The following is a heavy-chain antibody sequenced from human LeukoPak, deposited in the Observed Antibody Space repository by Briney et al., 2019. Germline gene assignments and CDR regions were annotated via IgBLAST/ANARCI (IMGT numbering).Heavy chain of an antibody. D-gene: IGHD1-26*01. V-gene: IGHV1-46*01. CDR2: INPSGGST. CDR1: GYSFSAYY. J-gene: IGHJ4*02. CDR3: ATSGSYHKYYFDY. Sequence: ASVKVSCKASGYSFSAYYMHWVRQAPGQGLDWMGVINPSGGSTSYALKFQDRVTESRDTFTSTVYMELSSLRSDDTAVYFCATSGSYHKYYFDYWGQGTLVTVSS.